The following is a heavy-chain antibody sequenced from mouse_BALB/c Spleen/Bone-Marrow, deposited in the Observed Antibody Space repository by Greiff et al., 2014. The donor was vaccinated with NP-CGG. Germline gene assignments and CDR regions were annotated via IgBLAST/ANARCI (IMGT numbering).Heavy chain of an antibody. J-gene: IGHJ3*01. V-gene: IGHV1-7*01. Sequence: QVQLQQSGAELAKPGASVKMSCKASGYTFTIYWMHWVKQRPGQGLEWIGYINPSTGYTEYIQKFKDKATLTADKSSSTAYMQLSSLTSEDSAVYYCARYGGRSYDGFAYWGQGTLVTVSA. CDR1: GYTFTIYW. D-gene: IGHD2-12*01. CDR2: INPSTGYT. CDR3: ARYGGRSYDGFAY.